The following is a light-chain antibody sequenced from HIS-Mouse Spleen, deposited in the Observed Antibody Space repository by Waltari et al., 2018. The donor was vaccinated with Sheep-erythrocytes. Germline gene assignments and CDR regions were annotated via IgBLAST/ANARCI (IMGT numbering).Light chain of an antibody. Sequence: DIQLTQSPSFLSASVGDRVTITCRASQAISSYLAWYQQKPGKAPKLLIYAASTLQSGVPSRFSGSGSGTEFTLTISSLQPEDFATYYCQQLNSYPPRVTFGGGTKVEIK. V-gene: IGKV1-9*01. CDR1: QAISSY. CDR3: QQLNSYPPRVT. CDR2: AAS. J-gene: IGKJ4*01.